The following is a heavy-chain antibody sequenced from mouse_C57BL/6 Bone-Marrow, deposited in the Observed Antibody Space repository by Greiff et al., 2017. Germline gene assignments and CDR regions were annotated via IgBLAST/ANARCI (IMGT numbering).Heavy chain of an antibody. Sequence: EVQVVESGAGLVKPGGSLKLSCAASGFTFSSYAMSWVRQTPEKRLEWVEYISSGGGYIYYADTVKGRFTISRDNARKPLYMQMSSLKSDDTAMYSCTRVHYRPSWCQGTLVPVSA. CDR3: TRVHYRPS. CDR1: GFTFSSYA. J-gene: IGHJ3*01. V-gene: IGHV5-9-1*02. D-gene: IGHD1-1*02. CDR2: ISSGGGYI.